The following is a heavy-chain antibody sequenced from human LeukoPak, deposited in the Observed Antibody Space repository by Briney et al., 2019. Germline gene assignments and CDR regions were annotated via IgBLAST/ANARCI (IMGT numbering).Heavy chain of an antibody. CDR2: IYYSGST. V-gene: IGHV4-59*01. J-gene: IGHJ4*02. D-gene: IGHD6-19*01. Sequence: PSETLSLICTVSGGSISSYYWSWIRQPPGKGLEWIGYIYYSGSTNYNPSLKSRVTISVDTSKNQFSLKLSSVTAADTAVYYCARVSGGIAVAGLDYWGQGTLVTVSS. CDR1: GGSISSYY. CDR3: ARVSGGIAVAGLDY.